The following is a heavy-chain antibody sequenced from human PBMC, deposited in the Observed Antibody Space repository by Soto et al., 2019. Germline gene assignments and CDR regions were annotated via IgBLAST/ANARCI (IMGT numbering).Heavy chain of an antibody. Sequence: EMQLLESGGGLVQAGGSLRLSCAASGFTVSSYALNWVRQAPGKGLEWVSGISASTYYADSVKGRFTISNDTSKNTLYLQMNSLRAEYTAIYFCAIRMYSTRWYYLDYWGQGTLVTVSS. CDR2: ISAST. CDR3: AIRMYSTRWYYLDY. CDR1: GFTVSSYA. V-gene: IGHV3-23*01. D-gene: IGHD6-13*01. J-gene: IGHJ4*02.